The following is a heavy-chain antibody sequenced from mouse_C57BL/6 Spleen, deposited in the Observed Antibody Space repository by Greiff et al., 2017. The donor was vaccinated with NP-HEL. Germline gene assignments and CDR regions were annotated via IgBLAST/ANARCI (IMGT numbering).Heavy chain of an antibody. CDR1: GYTFTDYY. D-gene: IGHD2-1*01. Sequence: EVQLQQSGPELVKPGASVKISCKASGYTFTDYYMNWVKQSHGKSLEWIGDINPNNGGTSYNQKFKGKATLTVDKSSSTAYMELRSLTSEDSAVYYCAREGNSGHYYAMDYWGQGTSVTVSS. J-gene: IGHJ4*01. V-gene: IGHV1-26*01. CDR2: INPNNGGT. CDR3: AREGNSGHYYAMDY.